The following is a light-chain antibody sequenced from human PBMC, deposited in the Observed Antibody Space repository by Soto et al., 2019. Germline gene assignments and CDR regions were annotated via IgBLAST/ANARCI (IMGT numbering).Light chain of an antibody. V-gene: IGLV2-14*03. CDR3: SSYTSSSTRV. Sequence: QSALTQPASVSGSPGQSITISCTGTNSDVGGYNYVSWYQHHPGKAPKLMIYNVSNRPSGVSNRFSGSKSGNTASLTISGLQAEDEADYYCSSYTSSSTRVFGTGTKATVL. J-gene: IGLJ1*01. CDR1: NSDVGGYNY. CDR2: NVS.